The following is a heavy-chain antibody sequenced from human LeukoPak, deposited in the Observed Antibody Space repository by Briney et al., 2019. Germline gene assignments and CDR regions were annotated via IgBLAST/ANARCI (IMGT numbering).Heavy chain of an antibody. D-gene: IGHD2-2*01. CDR3: ARYCSSSTCQGSSYYFGMDV. Sequence: PGGSLRLTCAASGFSFSTYAMNWVRQGPGKGLEWVATISCSGYTTYYADSVKGRFTISRDNSKNTLFLQMDSLRAEDTAVFFCARYCSSSTCQGSSYYFGMDVWGQGTTVTVSS. CDR1: GFSFSTYA. V-gene: IGHV3-23*01. CDR2: ISCSGYTT. J-gene: IGHJ6*02.